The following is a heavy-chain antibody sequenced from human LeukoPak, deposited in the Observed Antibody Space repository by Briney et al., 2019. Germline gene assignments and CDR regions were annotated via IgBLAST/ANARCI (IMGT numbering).Heavy chain of an antibody. V-gene: IGHV1-8*01. CDR3: ARGRLWYQLPTD. CDR2: MNPNSGNT. J-gene: IGHJ4*02. D-gene: IGHD2-2*01. Sequence: ASVKVSCKASGYTFTSYDINWVRQATGQGLEWMGWMNPNSGNTDYAQKFQGRVTMTRNTSISTAYMELSSLRSEDTAVCYCARGRLWYQLPTDWGQGTLVTVSS. CDR1: GYTFTSYD.